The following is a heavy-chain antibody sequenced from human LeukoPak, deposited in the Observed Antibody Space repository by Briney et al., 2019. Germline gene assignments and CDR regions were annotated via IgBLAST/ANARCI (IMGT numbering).Heavy chain of an antibody. J-gene: IGHJ4*02. V-gene: IGHV4-39*01. Sequence: SETLSLTCTVSGGSISSSRYYWGWIRQPPGKGLEWIGSIYYSGITYYNPSLKSRVTISIDTSKNQFSLKLNSVTAADTAVYYCARHARETYYYGSGSPPIDYWGQGTLVTVSS. CDR2: IYYSGIT. CDR1: GGSISSSRYY. D-gene: IGHD3-10*01. CDR3: ARHARETYYYGSGSPPIDY.